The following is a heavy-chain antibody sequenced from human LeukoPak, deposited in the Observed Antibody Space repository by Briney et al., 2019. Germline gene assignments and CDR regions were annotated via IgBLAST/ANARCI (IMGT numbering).Heavy chain of an antibody. CDR3: ACQDTAMVFAADAFDI. CDR1: GGSISSYY. Sequence: SETLSLTCTVSGGSISSYYWSWIRQPPGKGLEWIGYIYYSGSTNYNPSLKSRVTISVDTSKNQFSLKLSSVTAADTAVYYCACQDTAMVFAADAFDIWGQGTMVTVSS. V-gene: IGHV4-59*01. D-gene: IGHD5-18*01. CDR2: IYYSGST. J-gene: IGHJ3*02.